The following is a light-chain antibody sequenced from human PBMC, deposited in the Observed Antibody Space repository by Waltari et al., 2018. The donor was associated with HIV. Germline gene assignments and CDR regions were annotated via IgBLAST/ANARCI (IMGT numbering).Light chain of an antibody. Sequence: EIVMTQSPATLSVSPGERATLSCRASQSVSSNLAWYQQKPGQAPRLLIYGASTRATGIPARFSGSGSGTEFTFTISSLQSEDFAVYYCQQRSNWPPGRLTFGGGTKVEIK. V-gene: IGKV3-15*01. CDR3: QQRSNWPPGRLT. CDR1: QSVSSN. J-gene: IGKJ4*01. CDR2: GAS.